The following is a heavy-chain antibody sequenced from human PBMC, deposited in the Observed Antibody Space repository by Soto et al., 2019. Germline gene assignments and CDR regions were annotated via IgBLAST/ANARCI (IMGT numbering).Heavy chain of an antibody. Sequence: EVQLVESGGGLVKPGGSLRLSCEASGSGFTFSKAWMSWVRQAPGKGPEWVGRVKSKTDGETTGYAAPVRGRFTISRDDSTNMVYLQMSSLKSEDTALYYCPADVRRAAAWGFDPWGQGTRVNVSS. CDR1: GSGFTFSKAW. CDR3: PADVRRAAAWGFDP. CDR2: VKSKTDGETT. V-gene: IGHV3-15*01. D-gene: IGHD6-13*01. J-gene: IGHJ5*02.